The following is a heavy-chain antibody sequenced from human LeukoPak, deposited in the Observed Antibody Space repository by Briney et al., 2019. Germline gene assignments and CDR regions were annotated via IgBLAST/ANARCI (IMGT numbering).Heavy chain of an antibody. V-gene: IGHV1-69*13. J-gene: IGHJ4*02. D-gene: IGHD3-10*01. CDR2: IIPIFGTA. Sequence: SVKVSCKASGYTFTGYYMHWVRQAPGQGLEWMGGIIPIFGTANYAQKFQGRVTITADESTSTAYMELSSLRSEDTAVHYCARSGDFRSLYSETCCWGQGTLVTVSS. CDR1: GYTFTGYY. CDR3: ARSGDFRSLYSETCC.